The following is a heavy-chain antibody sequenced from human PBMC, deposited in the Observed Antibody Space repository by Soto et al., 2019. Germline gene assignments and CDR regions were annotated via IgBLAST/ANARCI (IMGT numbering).Heavy chain of an antibody. Sequence: AGGAVRLSCAASVFTFSSYGMHWVRQAPGKGLEWVAVIWYDGSKKYYADSVKGRFTISRDNSKNTLYLQMNSLRAEDTAVYYCARGSSVSSYVNYYYGMDVWGQGTTGTVSS. CDR3: ARGSSVSSYVNYYYGMDV. CDR1: VFTFSSYG. CDR2: IWYDGSKK. D-gene: IGHD3-10*01. V-gene: IGHV3-33*01. J-gene: IGHJ6*02.